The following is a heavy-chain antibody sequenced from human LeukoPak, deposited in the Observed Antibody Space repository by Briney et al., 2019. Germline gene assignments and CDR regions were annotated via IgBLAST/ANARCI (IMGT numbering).Heavy chain of an antibody. CDR3: ARDRYCNGLTCYRYFDS. Sequence: ASVKVSCKASGYTFTSYGISWVRQAPGQGLEWMGWISAYNGNTNYAQKLQGRVTMTTDTSTSTAYMELRSLRSDDTAVYYCARDRYCNGLTCYRYFDSWGQGTLVTVSS. CDR2: ISAYNGNT. D-gene: IGHD2-15*01. J-gene: IGHJ4*02. V-gene: IGHV1-18*01. CDR1: GYTFTSYG.